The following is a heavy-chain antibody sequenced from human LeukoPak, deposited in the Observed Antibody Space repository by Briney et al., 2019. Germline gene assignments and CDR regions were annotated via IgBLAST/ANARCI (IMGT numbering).Heavy chain of an antibody. CDR3: AELGITMIGGV. D-gene: IGHD3-10*02. CDR1: GFTFDDYG. CDR2: INWNGGST. J-gene: IGHJ6*04. Sequence: GGSLRLSCAASGFTFDDYGMSWVRHAPGKGLEWVSGINWNGGSTGYADSVKGRFTISRDNAKNSLYLQMNSLRAEDTALYYCAELGITMIGGVWGKGTTVTISS. V-gene: IGHV3-20*04.